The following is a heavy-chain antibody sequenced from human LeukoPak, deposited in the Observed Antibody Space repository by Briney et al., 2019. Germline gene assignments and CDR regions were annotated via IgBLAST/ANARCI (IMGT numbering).Heavy chain of an antibody. Sequence: PGGSLRLSCAAPGFIFSTCAMSWVRQAPGKGLEWVSSIGRSGDTTYYADSMKGRFTISRDNSRDTLSLQMNSLRDEDTAVYYCAKLWYTSASTVMDVWGRGTTVTVSS. CDR1: GFIFSTCA. CDR3: AKLWYTSASTVMDV. CDR2: IGRSGDTT. J-gene: IGHJ6*03. D-gene: IGHD6-19*01. V-gene: IGHV3-23*01.